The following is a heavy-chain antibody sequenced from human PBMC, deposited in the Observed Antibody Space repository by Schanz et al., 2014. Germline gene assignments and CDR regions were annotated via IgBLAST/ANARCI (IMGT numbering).Heavy chain of an antibody. J-gene: IGHJ3*02. V-gene: IGHV1-69*02. Sequence: QVQLVQSEAEVKKPGSSVKVSCKASGGTFSSYTISWMRQARGQGLEWVGRFIPILDVGNYAQQFQGRVTFTADKSTSTAYMELSSLRYEDTALYYCARGTMPGTFDIWGQGTMVTVSS. D-gene: IGHD2-2*01. CDR2: FIPILDVG. CDR3: ARGTMPGTFDI. CDR1: GGTFSSYT.